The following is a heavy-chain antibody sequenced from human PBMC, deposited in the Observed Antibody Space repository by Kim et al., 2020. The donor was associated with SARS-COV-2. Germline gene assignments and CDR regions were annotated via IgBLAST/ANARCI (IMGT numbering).Heavy chain of an antibody. CDR1: GFTFSSYA. D-gene: IGHD2-8*02. CDR2: ISYDGSNK. Sequence: GGSLRLSCAASGFTFSSYAMHWVRQAPGKGLEWVAVISYDGSNKYYADSVKGRFTISRDNSKNTLYLQMNSLRAEDTAVYYCARELDCTGGVCYKNSWGQGTLVTVSS. V-gene: IGHV3-30-3*01. CDR3: ARELDCTGGVCYKNS. J-gene: IGHJ4*02.